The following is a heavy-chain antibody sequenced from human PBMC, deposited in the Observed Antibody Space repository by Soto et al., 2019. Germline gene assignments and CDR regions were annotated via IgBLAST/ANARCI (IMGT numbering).Heavy chain of an antibody. D-gene: IGHD1-20*01. CDR3: ARDWRRITGWFTDVYVGV. CDR1: GISINNNY. J-gene: IGHJ4*02. Sequence: QVQLRASGPGLVTPSETLSLTCTDSGISINNNYWSWIRQPPGKELEWIGDILDTGSTNYNPSLGGRASISSDASMSQFPLKLASLTAACTAMYFCARDWRRITGWFTDVYVGVWSQGTRITVS. V-gene: IGHV4-59*01. CDR2: ILDTGST.